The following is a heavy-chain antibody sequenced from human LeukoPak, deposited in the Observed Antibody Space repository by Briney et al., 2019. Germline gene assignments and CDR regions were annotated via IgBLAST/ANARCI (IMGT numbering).Heavy chain of an antibody. D-gene: IGHD1-26*01. CDR3: AKRPSIIAGVSNWFDP. V-gene: IGHV3-23*01. J-gene: IGHJ5*02. Sequence: GGSLRLSCAASGFTFSSDGTSWVRQAPGKGLEWVSAISGSGGSTYYADSVKGRFTISRDNSKNTLYLQMNSLRAEDTAVYYCAKRPSIIAGVSNWFDPWGQGTLVTVSS. CDR2: ISGSGGST. CDR1: GFTFSSDG.